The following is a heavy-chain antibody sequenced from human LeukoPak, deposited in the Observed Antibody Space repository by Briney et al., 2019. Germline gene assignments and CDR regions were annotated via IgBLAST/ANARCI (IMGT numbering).Heavy chain of an antibody. J-gene: IGHJ2*01. CDR2: INHSGST. D-gene: IGHD3-22*01. V-gene: IGHV4-34*01. CDR1: GGSFSGYY. CDR3: ARGRVYYDSSGQRSWYFDL. Sequence: SETLSLTCAVYGGSFSGYYWSWIRQPPGKGLEWIGEINHSGSTNYNPSLKSRVTISVDTSKNQFSLKLSSVTAADTAVYYCARGRVYYDSSGQRSWYFDLWGRGTLVTVSS.